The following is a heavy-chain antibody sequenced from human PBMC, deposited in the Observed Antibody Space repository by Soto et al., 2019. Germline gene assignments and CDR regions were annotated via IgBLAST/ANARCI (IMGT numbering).Heavy chain of an antibody. CDR2: VYYAGST. D-gene: IGHD6-19*01. V-gene: IGHV4-59*01. J-gene: IGHJ4*02. CDR1: GGSISGSY. Sequence: SETLSLTCSVSGGSISGSYWSWIRQSPGKGLEWLGYVYYAGSTNYSPSLRSRVSISVDTSKNEFSLRLSSVTAADTAVYFCARSVAVPGAHIDYWGQGTQVTVS. CDR3: ARSVAVPGAHIDY.